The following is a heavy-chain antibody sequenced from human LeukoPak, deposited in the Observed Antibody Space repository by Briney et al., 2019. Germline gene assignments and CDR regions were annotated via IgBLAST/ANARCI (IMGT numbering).Heavy chain of an antibody. J-gene: IGHJ4*02. CDR2: INPNSGGT. V-gene: IGHV1-2*02. Sequence: ASVKVSCKASGYTFTGCYMHWVRQAPGQGLEWMGWINPNSGGTNYAQKFQGRVTMTRDTSISTAYMELSRLRSDDTAVYYCARVSTRITMVRGVIAAFDYWGQGTLVTVSS. CDR3: ARVSTRITMVRGVIAAFDY. D-gene: IGHD3-10*01. CDR1: GYTFTGCY.